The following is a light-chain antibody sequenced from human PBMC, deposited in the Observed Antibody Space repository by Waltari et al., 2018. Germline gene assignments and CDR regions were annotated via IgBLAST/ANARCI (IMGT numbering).Light chain of an antibody. Sequence: SYLLTQPPSVSVAPGKTASITWGGNNIGSKRVHWYQQRSGQAPVLVIYDDSVRPSGIPERFSGSNSANTATLTISRIEAGDEADYYCQVWDAASGLVFGGGTKLTVL. J-gene: IGLJ2*01. V-gene: IGLV3-21*04. CDR2: DDS. CDR1: NIGSKR. CDR3: QVWDAASGLV.